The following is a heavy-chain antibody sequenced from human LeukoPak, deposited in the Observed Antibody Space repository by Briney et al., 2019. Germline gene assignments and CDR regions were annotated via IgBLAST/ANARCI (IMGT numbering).Heavy chain of an antibody. CDR3: ARSRGVRGVTQPPFFDY. Sequence: SETLSLTCSVSAYYISSGYYWGWIRQPPGKGLEWIGSIYQSGSTYYNPSLKSRVTISVDTSKNQFSLKLSSVTAADTAVYYCARSRGVRGVTQPPFFDYWGQGTLVTVSS. CDR1: AYYISSGYY. V-gene: IGHV4-38-2*02. D-gene: IGHD3-10*01. J-gene: IGHJ4*02. CDR2: IYQSGST.